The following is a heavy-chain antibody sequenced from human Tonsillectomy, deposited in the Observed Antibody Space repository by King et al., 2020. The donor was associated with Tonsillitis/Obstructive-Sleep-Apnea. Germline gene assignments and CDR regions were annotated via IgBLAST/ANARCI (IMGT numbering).Heavy chain of an antibody. Sequence: ITLKESGPTLVKPTQTLTLTCTFSGVYISSSGVGVGWIRQPPGKALEWLALIYWDEDKRYSPSLKSRLTITKDTSKNQVVLTVTNMDPVDTATYYCAHIYYDNSGWDYWGQGTLVPVSS. D-gene: IGHD3-22*01. CDR1: GVYISSSGVG. CDR2: IYWDEDK. V-gene: IGHV2-5*02. J-gene: IGHJ4*02. CDR3: AHIYYDNSGWDY.